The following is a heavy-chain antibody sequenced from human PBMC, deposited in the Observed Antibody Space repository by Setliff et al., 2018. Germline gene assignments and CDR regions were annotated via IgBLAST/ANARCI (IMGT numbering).Heavy chain of an antibody. J-gene: IGHJ4*01. CDR1: DDSFTSSRYY. CDR2: ISYSGTP. V-gene: IGHV4-39*01. CDR3: VRPGGTTVVARHFDY. Sequence: TLSLTCTASDDSFTSSRYYWGWIRQAPGSGLEWIGSISYSGTPYYNASVESRVTISIDTSRNQFSLELRSVTVADTATYYCVRPGGTTVVARHFDYWGSGILVTVSS. D-gene: IGHD2-15*01.